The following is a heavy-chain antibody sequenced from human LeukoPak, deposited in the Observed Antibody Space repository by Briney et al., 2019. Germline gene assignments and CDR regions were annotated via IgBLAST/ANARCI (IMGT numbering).Heavy chain of an antibody. V-gene: IGHV3-30*04. CDR3: ARGLLWFGELLSPSFDY. CDR1: GFTFSSYA. CDR2: ISYDGSNK. D-gene: IGHD3-10*01. J-gene: IGHJ4*02. Sequence: GGSLRLSCAASGFTFSSYAMHWVRQAPGKGLEWVAVISYDGSNKYYADSVKGRFTISRDNSKNTLYLQMNSLRAEDTAVYYCARGLLWFGELLSPSFDYWGQGTLVTVSS.